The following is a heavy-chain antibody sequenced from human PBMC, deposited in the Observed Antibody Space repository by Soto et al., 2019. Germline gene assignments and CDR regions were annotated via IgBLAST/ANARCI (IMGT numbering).Heavy chain of an antibody. CDR1: GFTFSAYA. CDR2: ISGSGGNT. V-gene: IGHV3-23*01. D-gene: IGHD4-4*01. CDR3: AGKWGDDYIYFDL. Sequence: EVQLLESGGALVQPGGSLRLSCAASGFTFSAYAMSWVRQAPGKGLQWVSTISGSGGNTYYADSVKGRFTISRDNCKNTLHLQMSGLRAEDTAVFYCAGKWGDDYIYFDLWGRGTLVTVSS. J-gene: IGHJ2*01.